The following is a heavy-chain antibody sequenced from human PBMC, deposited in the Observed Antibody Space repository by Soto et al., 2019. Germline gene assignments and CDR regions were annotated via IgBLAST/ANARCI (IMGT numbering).Heavy chain of an antibody. J-gene: IGHJ4*02. CDR3: AKRSPSVTYYFDY. D-gene: IGHD2-21*02. V-gene: IGHV3-23*01. Sequence: GGSLRLSCAASGFTFSTYAMTWVRQGPGKGLERVSSIGTRTGDLLYADSVKGRFTISRDNSRNTLYLQMNSLRTEDTAIYYCAKRSPSVTYYFDYWGQGTLVTVSS. CDR1: GFTFSTYA. CDR2: IGTRTGDL.